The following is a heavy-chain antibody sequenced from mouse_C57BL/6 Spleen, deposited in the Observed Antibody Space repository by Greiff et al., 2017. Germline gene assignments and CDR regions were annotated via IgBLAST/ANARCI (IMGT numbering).Heavy chain of an antibody. CDR1: GYAFSSYW. J-gene: IGHJ3*01. D-gene: IGHD1-1*01. V-gene: IGHV1-80*01. Sequence: VQLQQSGAELVKPGASVKISCKASGYAFSSYWMNWVKQRPGKGLEWIGQIYPGDGDTNYNGKFKGKATLTADKSSSTAYMQLSSLTSEDSAVYFCAAGGDNGTPFAYWGQGTLVTVSA. CDR2: IYPGDGDT. CDR3: AAGGDNGTPFAY.